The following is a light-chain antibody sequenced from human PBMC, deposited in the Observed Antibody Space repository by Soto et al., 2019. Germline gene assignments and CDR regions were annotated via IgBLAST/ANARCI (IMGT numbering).Light chain of an antibody. J-gene: IGKJ5*01. CDR3: QQFDSYPIT. CDR2: AAS. Sequence: DIQLTQSPSFLSASVGDRVTITCRASQGISSYLAWHQQKPGKAPELLIYAASSLQSGVPARFSGSGSGTEFALTISSLQPEDFATYYCQQFDSYPITFGQGTRLEI. V-gene: IGKV1-9*01. CDR1: QGISSY.